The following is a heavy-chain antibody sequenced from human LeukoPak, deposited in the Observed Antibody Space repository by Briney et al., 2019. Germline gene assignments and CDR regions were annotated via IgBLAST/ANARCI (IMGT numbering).Heavy chain of an antibody. Sequence: PSETLSLTCAVYGGSFSGYYWSWIRQPPGKGLEWIGEINHSGSTNYNPSLKSRVTISVDTSKNQFSLKLSSVTAADTAVYYCASMSTYYDFWSGYSPLIFDYWGQGTLVTVSS. J-gene: IGHJ4*02. CDR1: GGSFSGYY. CDR3: ASMSTYYDFWSGYSPLIFDY. V-gene: IGHV4-34*01. CDR2: INHSGST. D-gene: IGHD3-3*01.